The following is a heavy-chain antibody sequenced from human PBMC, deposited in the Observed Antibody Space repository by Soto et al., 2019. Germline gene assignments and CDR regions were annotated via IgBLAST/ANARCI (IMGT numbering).Heavy chain of an antibody. CDR1: GGSFSGYY. V-gene: IGHV4-34*01. D-gene: IGHD3-9*01. CDR2: INHSGST. Sequence: SETLSLTCAVYGGSFSGYYWSWIRQPPGKGLEWIGEINHSGSTNYNPSLKSRVTISVDTSKNQFSLKLSSVTAADTAVYYCAREGSVRYFDWLSPRLNWFDPWGQGTLVTVSS. J-gene: IGHJ5*02. CDR3: AREGSVRYFDWLSPRLNWFDP.